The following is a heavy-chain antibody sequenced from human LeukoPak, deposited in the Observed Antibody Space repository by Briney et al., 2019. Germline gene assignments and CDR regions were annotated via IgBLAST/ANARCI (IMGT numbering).Heavy chain of an antibody. CDR2: IYYSGST. CDR3: ARVYCSGGSCFSSDAFDI. D-gene: IGHD2-15*01. V-gene: IGHV4-59*01. CDR1: GGSISSYY. Sequence: SETLSLTGTVSGGSISSYYWSWIRQPPGKGLEWIGYIYYSGSTNYNPSLKSRVTISVDTSKNQFSLKLSSVTAADTAVYYCARVYCSGGSCFSSDAFDIWGQGTMVTVSS. J-gene: IGHJ3*02.